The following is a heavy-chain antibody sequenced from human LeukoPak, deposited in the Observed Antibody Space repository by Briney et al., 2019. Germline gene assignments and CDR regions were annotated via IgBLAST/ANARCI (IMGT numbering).Heavy chain of an antibody. CDR2: ISGSGGST. D-gene: IGHD1-26*01. V-gene: IGHV3-23*01. CDR3: AKVGATRGRFDY. Sequence: LPGGSPRLPCAASGFTFSSYAMSWVRQAPGKGLEWVSAISGSGGSTYYADSVKGRFTISRDNSKNTLYLQMNSLRAEDTAVYYCAKVGATRGRFDYWGQGTLVTVSS. J-gene: IGHJ4*02. CDR1: GFTFSSYA.